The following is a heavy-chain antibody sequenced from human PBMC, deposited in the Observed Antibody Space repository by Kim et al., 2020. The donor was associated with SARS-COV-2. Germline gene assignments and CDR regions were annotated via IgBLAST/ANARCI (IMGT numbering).Heavy chain of an antibody. J-gene: IGHJ4*02. D-gene: IGHD1-7*01. CDR3: ARVPTDNWNYVFHFDY. CDR2: IYYSGST. CDR1: GGSISSYY. Sequence: SETLSLTCTVSGGSISSYYWSWIRQPPGKGLEWIGYIYYSGSTNYNPSLKSRVTISVDTSKNQFSLKLSSVTAADTAVYYCARVPTDNWNYVFHFDYWGQGTLVTVSS. V-gene: IGHV4-59*01.